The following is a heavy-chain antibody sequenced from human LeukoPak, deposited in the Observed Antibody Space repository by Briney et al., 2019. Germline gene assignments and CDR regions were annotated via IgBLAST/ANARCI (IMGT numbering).Heavy chain of an antibody. Sequence: ASVKVSCKASGYSFTTYGISWVRQAPGQGLEWMGWISPYNGNTKYAQMLQGRVTMTTDTSTNTAYMELRSLKSDDTGVYYCARGVIAARPGELEDWGQGTLVTVSS. CDR3: ARGVIAARPGELED. CDR1: GYSFTTYG. CDR2: ISPYNGNT. V-gene: IGHV1-18*01. D-gene: IGHD6-6*01. J-gene: IGHJ4*02.